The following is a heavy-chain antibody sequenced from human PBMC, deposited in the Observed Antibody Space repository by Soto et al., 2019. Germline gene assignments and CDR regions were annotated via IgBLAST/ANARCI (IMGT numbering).Heavy chain of an antibody. CDR3: AREVPAAPSRGPYYYGMDV. D-gene: IGHD2-2*01. CDR2: ISYDGSNK. CDR1: GFTFSSYG. J-gene: IGHJ6*02. V-gene: IGHV3-30*03. Sequence: GGSLRLSCASSGFTFSSYGMHWVRQAPGKGLEWVAVISYDGSNKYYVGSVKGRFTISRDNAKNSLYLQMNSLRDEDTAVYSCAREVPAAPSRGPYYYGMDVWGHGTTVTVSS.